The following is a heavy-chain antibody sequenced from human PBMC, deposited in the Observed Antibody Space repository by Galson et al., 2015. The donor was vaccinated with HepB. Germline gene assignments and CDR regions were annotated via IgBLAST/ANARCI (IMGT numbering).Heavy chain of an antibody. CDR2: IYPGDSDT. V-gene: IGHV5-51*01. CDR1: GYSFTSYW. Sequence: QSGAEVKKPGESLKISCKGSGYSFTSYWIGWVRQMPGKGLEWMGIIYPGDSDTRYSPSFQGQVTISADKSISTAYLQWSSLKASDTAMYYCARFNIVVVPAAILYYYYYMDVWGKGTTVTVSS. CDR3: ARFNIVVVPAAILYYYYYMDV. J-gene: IGHJ6*03. D-gene: IGHD2-2*02.